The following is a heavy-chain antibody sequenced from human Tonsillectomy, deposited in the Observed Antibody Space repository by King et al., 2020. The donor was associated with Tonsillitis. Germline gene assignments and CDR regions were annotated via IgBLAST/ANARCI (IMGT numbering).Heavy chain of an antibody. CDR3: AKCPYDFWSGGLYYAMDV. D-gene: IGHD3-3*01. V-gene: IGHV3-7*03. Sequence: VQLVESGGGLVQPGGSLRLSCAASGFTFSSYWMTWVRQAPGKGLEWVANIKQDGSEKYYVDSVKGRFTISRDNAKNTLYLQMNSLRAEDTAIYYCAKCPYDFWSGGLYYAMDVWGQGTTVTVSS. CDR1: GFTFSSYW. CDR2: IKQDGSEK. J-gene: IGHJ6*02.